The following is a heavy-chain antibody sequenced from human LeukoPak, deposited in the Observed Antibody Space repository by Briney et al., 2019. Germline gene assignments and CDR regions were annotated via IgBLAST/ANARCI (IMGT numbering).Heavy chain of an antibody. CDR2: IYTSGST. CDR1: GGSISSYY. J-gene: IGHJ2*01. CDR3: ARDPLGYCSGGSCYSPKDRYFDL. Sequence: SETLSLTCTVSGGSISSYYWSWIRQPAGKGLEWIGRIYTSGSTNYNPSLKSRVTMSVDTSKNQFSQKLSSVTAADTAVYYCARDPLGYCSGGSCYSPKDRYFDLWGRGTLVTVSS. D-gene: IGHD2-15*01. V-gene: IGHV4-4*07.